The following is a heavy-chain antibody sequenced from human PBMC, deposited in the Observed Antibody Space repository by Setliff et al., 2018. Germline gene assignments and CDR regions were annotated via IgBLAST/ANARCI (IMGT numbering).Heavy chain of an antibody. Sequence: SETLSLTCAASGGTFSDYYWTWIRQHPDKGLEWIGEIKHSGSTNYNPSLKSRVTISVDTSKNQFSLKLSSVTAADTAVYYCARRGYYNFWSGYSSYYYYYYYMDVWGKGTTVTVSS. V-gene: IGHV4-34*01. CDR2: IKHSGST. J-gene: IGHJ6*03. CDR3: ARRGYYNFWSGYSSYYYYYYYMDV. CDR1: GGTFSDYY. D-gene: IGHD3-3*01.